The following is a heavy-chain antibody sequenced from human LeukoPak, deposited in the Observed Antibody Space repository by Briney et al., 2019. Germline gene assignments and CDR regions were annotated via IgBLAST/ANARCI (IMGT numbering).Heavy chain of an antibody. V-gene: IGHV3-30*04. Sequence: PGGSLRLSCAASGFTFNSYAMHWVRQAPGKGLEWVAVISYDGSNKYYADSVKGRFTISRDNSKNTLYLQMNSLRAEDTAVYYCARGYYYGSGSYSGGWFDPWGQGTLVTVSS. CDR1: GFTFNSYA. J-gene: IGHJ5*02. CDR3: ARGYYYGSGSYSGGWFDP. D-gene: IGHD3-10*01. CDR2: ISYDGSNK.